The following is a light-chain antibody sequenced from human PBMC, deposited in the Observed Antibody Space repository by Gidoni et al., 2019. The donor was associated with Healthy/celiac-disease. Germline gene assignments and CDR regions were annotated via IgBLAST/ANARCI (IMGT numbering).Light chain of an antibody. CDR3: QQYYSTPLIT. V-gene: IGKV4-1*01. CDR2: WAA. Sequence: DIVMTQSPDSLAVSLGERATINCKSSQSVLYSSNNKNYLAGYQQKPGQPPKLLIYWAATRESGVPDRFSGSGSGTDLTLTISSLQAEDVAVYYCQQYYSTPLITFGPGTKVDIK. J-gene: IGKJ3*01. CDR1: QSVLYSSNNKNY.